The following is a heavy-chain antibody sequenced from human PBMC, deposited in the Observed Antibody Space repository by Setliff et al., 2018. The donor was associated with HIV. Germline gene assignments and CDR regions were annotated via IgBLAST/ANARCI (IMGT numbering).Heavy chain of an antibody. D-gene: IGHD1-26*01. J-gene: IGHJ3*02. CDR2: IYYTGST. CDR3: ARTYGSGSYYSGEAFDI. CDR1: GGSISSRGDY. Sequence: SESLSLTCTVSGGSISSRGDYWSWVRQHPGKGLEWIGYIYYTGSTYSNPSLQSRLFISLDTSENQFSLQVTSVTAADTAVYYCARTYGSGSYYSGEAFDIWGQGTMVTVSS. V-gene: IGHV4-31*03.